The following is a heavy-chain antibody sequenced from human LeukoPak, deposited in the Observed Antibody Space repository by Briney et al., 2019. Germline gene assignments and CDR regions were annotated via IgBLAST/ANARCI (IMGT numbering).Heavy chain of an antibody. CDR2: ISSSSSTI. CDR1: GFTFSSYS. V-gene: IGHV3-48*01. J-gene: IGHJ3*02. CDR3: ARSIAVAGDAFDI. D-gene: IGHD6-19*01. Sequence: GGSLRLSCAASGFTFSSYSMNWVRQAPGKGLEWVSYISSSSSTIYYADSVKGRVTISRDNAKNSLYLQMNSLRAEDTAVYYCARSIAVAGDAFDIWGQGTMVTVSS.